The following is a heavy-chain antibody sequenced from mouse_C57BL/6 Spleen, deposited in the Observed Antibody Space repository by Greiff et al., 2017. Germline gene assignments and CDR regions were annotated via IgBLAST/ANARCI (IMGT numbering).Heavy chain of an antibody. D-gene: IGHD2-5*01. Sequence: QVQLQQPGAELVKPGASVKLSCKASGYTFTSYWMQWVKQRPGQGLEWIGEIDPSDSYTNYNQKFKGKATLTVDTSSSTAYMQLSSLTSEDSAVYYCARKGSYSNQNPYYAMDYWGQGTSVTVSS. V-gene: IGHV1-50*01. CDR2: IDPSDSYT. J-gene: IGHJ4*01. CDR3: ARKGSYSNQNPYYAMDY. CDR1: GYTFTSYW.